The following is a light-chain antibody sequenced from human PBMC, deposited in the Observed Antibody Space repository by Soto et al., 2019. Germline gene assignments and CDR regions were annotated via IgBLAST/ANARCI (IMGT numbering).Light chain of an antibody. CDR2: GVS. CDR3: TSYKRGPLYV. J-gene: IGLJ1*01. V-gene: IGLV2-14*03. Sequence: QSVLTQSASVSGSPGQSITVSCTGSSSDVGGSDYISWYQQHPGKAPRLIIYGVSDRPSGVSSRFSGSKSGNTASLTISGLQPEDEAHYYCTSYKRGPLYVFGTGTKLTVL. CDR1: SSDVGGSDY.